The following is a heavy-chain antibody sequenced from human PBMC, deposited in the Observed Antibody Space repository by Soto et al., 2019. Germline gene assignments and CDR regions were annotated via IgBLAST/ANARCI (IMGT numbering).Heavy chain of an antibody. V-gene: IGHV4-39*01. CDR1: GDSVSSSVYY. CDR2: IYYSGNT. D-gene: IGHD1-26*01. J-gene: IGHJ4*02. Sequence: SETLSLSCTVSGDSVSSSVYYWGWVRQPPGKGLEWIASIYYSGNTYYNPSLKSRVTISVDPSKNQFSLKLSSVTAADTAVYYCARLQGRYYFDYWGQGTLVTVSS. CDR3: ARLQGRYYFDY.